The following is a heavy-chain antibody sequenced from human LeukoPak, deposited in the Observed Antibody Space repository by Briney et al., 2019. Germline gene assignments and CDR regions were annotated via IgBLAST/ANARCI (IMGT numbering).Heavy chain of an antibody. CDR1: GYTFTGYY. CDR2: INSNSGAT. V-gene: IGHV1-2*02. D-gene: IGHD4/OR15-4a*01. J-gene: IGHJ4*02. CDR3: ASGANVAY. Sequence: ASVKVSCKASGYTFTGYYMHWVRQAPGRGLEWMGWINSNSGATDYAQKFQGRVTMTRDTSISTAYMELSSLRSDDTAVYFCASGANVAYWGQGTLVTVSS.